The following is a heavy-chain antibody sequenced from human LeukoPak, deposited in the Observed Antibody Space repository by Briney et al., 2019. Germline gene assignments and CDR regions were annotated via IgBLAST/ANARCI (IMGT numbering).Heavy chain of an antibody. D-gene: IGHD3-22*01. CDR2: INPNSGGT. J-gene: IGHJ4*02. CDR3: ARGFYYDPFFDY. Sequence: GASVTVSCTASGYTFTGYYMHWVRQAPGQGLEWMGWINPNSGGTNYAQKFQGRVTMTRDTSIGTAYMELSRLRSDDTAVYYCARGFYYDPFFDYWGQGTLVTVSS. V-gene: IGHV1-2*02. CDR1: GYTFTGYY.